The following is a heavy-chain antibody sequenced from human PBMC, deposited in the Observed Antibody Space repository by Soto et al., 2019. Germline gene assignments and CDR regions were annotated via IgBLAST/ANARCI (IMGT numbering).Heavy chain of an antibody. J-gene: IGHJ6*02. CDR2: INHSGST. V-gene: IGHV4-34*01. CDR3: ARGRRASGYGMDV. D-gene: IGHD1-26*01. CDR1: GGSFSGYY. Sequence: QVQLQQWGAGLLKPSETLSLTCAVYGGSFSGYYWSWIRQPPGKGLEWIGEINHSGSTNYNPSLKRRVTISVDTSKNQFSLKLSSVTAADTAVYYCARGRRASGYGMDVWGQGTTVTVSS.